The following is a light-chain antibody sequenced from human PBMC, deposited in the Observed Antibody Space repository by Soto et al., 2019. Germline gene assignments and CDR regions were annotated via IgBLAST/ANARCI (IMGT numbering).Light chain of an antibody. CDR1: GSDVGGYNY. CDR3: SSYTTSSTVV. V-gene: IGLV2-14*01. CDR2: AVS. J-gene: IGLJ2*01. Sequence: QSVLTQPASVSGSPGQSITISCTGTGSDVGGYNYVSWSQQHPGKAPKVLIYAVSNRPSGVSIRFSGSKSGNTASLTISGLQAEDEADYYCSSYTTSSTVVFGGGTKLTVL.